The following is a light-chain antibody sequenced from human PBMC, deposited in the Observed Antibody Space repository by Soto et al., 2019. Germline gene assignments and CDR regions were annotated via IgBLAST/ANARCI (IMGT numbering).Light chain of an antibody. J-gene: IGKJ1*01. CDR3: QQYKSWPT. CDR2: GVS. Sequence: EIVLTQSPATLSLSPGERATLSCRASQSISSNLAWYQQKPGQAPRLLIYGVSSRATGVPARFSGSGSGTEFTLTINSLLSEDFGVYYCQQYKSWPTFGQGTKVEIK. V-gene: IGKV3-15*01. CDR1: QSISSN.